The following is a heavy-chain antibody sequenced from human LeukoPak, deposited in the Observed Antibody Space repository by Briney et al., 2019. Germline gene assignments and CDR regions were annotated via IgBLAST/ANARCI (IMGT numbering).Heavy chain of an antibody. CDR2: IYSGGST. V-gene: IGHV3-53*01. CDR1: GFTVSSNY. Sequence: TGGSLRLSCAASGFTVSSNYMSWVRQAPGKGLEWVSVIYSGGSTYYADSVKGRFTISRDNSKNTLYLQMNSLRAEDTAVYYCARSILPAANAIDYWGQGTLLTVSS. J-gene: IGHJ4*02. CDR3: ARSILPAANAIDY. D-gene: IGHD2-2*01.